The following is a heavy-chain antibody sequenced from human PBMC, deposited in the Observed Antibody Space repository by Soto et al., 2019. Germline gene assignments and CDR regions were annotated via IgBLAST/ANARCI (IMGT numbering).Heavy chain of an antibody. J-gene: IGHJ5*02. CDR3: ARSPRAVVPATTHNRWFDP. V-gene: IGHV1-69*02. CDR2: IIPILGIA. CDR1: GGTFSSYT. Sequence: ASVKVSCKASGGTFSSYTISWVRQAPGQGLEWMGRIIPILGIANYAQKFQGRVTITADKSTSTAYMELSSLRSEDTAVYYCARSPRAVVPATTHNRWFDPWGQGTLVTVSS. D-gene: IGHD2-2*01.